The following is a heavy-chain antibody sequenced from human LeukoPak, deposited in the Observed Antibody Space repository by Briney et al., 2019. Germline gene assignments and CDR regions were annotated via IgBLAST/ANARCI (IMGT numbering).Heavy chain of an antibody. CDR3: ARPHVDTVSNWFDS. D-gene: IGHD5-18*01. Sequence: PGGSLRLSCTASGFDLSDYWMHWVRQVPGKGLLWVSRINPDGSSTSYGDSVEGRFIISGDNAKKTLYLQMNSLRAEDTAVYYCARPHVDTVSNWFDSWGQGTQVTVSS. CDR1: GFDLSDYW. CDR2: INPDGSST. J-gene: IGHJ5*01. V-gene: IGHV3-74*01.